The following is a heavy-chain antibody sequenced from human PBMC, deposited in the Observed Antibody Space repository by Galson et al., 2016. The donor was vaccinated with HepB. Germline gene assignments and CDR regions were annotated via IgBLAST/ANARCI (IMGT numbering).Heavy chain of an antibody. V-gene: IGHV3-33*01. CDR1: GFTFSRFG. Sequence: SLRLSCAASGFTFSRFGMRWVRQAPGKGLESVAVIWFDGRDAYYGDSVKGRFTISKDNSNNMLYLQINSLRVEDTAVYYCARDLWGDCRTTTCSHLDSWGQGTLVTVSS. J-gene: IGHJ4*02. CDR2: IWFDGRDA. CDR3: ARDLWGDCRTTTCSHLDS. D-gene: IGHD1-14*01.